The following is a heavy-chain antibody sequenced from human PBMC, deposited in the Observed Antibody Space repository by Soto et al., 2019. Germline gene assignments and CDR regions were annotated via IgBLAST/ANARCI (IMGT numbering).Heavy chain of an antibody. J-gene: IGHJ6*02. V-gene: IGHV5-10-1*01. CDR3: ARHERDCSSTICYIVYYYHYGMDV. D-gene: IGHD2-2*02. CDR1: GCSFTSYW. CDR2: IDPSDSYT. Sequence: PGESLKISCKGSGCSFTSYWISWVRQMPGKGLEWMGRIDPSDSYTNYSPSFQGHVTISSDKSISTAYLQWSSLKASDTAMYYCARHERDCSSTICYIVYYYHYGMDVWGQGTTVTLSS.